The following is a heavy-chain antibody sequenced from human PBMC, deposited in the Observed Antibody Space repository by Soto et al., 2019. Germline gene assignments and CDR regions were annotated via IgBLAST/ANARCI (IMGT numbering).Heavy chain of an antibody. D-gene: IGHD2-15*01. CDR3: AHRFSYCSGCSFYSGVDY. J-gene: IGHJ4*02. CDR1: GFSLSTSRVG. CDR2: IYLDDDK. V-gene: IGHV2-5*02. Sequence: QITLKESGPTLVKPTQTLTLTCTFSGFSLSTSRVGVGWIRHPPGKALEWLALIYLDDDKRYSTSLKNRLTIANDTSKSPVVLTMPYMDPVDTATYYCAHRFSYCSGCSFYSGVDYWGQGTLVTVSS.